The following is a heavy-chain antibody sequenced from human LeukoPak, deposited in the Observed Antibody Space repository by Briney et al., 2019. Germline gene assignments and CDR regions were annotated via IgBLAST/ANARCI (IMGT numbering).Heavy chain of an antibody. V-gene: IGHV3-30*18. CDR3: AKEPHYYYDSSGYYDY. CDR1: GFTFSSYG. Sequence: GGSLRLSCEASGFTFSSYGIHWVRQAPGKELEWVAVISYDGSNKYYADSVKGRFTISRDNSKNTLYLQMNSLRAEDTAVYYCAKEPHYYYDSSGYYDYWGQGTLVTVSS. J-gene: IGHJ4*02. D-gene: IGHD3-22*01. CDR2: ISYDGSNK.